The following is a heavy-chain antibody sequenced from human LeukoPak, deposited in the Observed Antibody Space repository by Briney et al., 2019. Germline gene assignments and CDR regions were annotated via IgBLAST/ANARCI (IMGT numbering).Heavy chain of an antibody. V-gene: IGHV4-31*03. CDR1: GVSISSGGYY. Sequence: PSQTLSLTCTVSGVSISSGGYYWTCIPQRPGQALESIVYIYHSGSKYYNPSLMSRIVLSVDTSKSQFALKATSVTAADTALYYCARVRKLPLEWDLIDFWGQGTVVSVS. D-gene: IGHD1-1*01. J-gene: IGHJ4*02. CDR2: IYHSGSK. CDR3: ARVRKLPLEWDLIDF.